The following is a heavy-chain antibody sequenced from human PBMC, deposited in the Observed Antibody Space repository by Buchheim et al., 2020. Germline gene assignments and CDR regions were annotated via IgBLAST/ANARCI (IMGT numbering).Heavy chain of an antibody. J-gene: IGHJ3*02. V-gene: IGHV5-51*01. CDR1: GYRFSNYW. CDR3: ARLGYCYGGTCFSRLSDAFDI. Sequence: EVQLVQSGAEVKKPGESLKISCKGSGYRFSNYWTGWVRQMPGKGLEWMGIIYPADSDVRYSPSFQGQGQVTISVDKSINTAYLQWSSLKASDTAMYYCARLGYCYGGTCFSRLSDAFDIWGQGT. CDR2: IYPADSDV. D-gene: IGHD2-15*01.